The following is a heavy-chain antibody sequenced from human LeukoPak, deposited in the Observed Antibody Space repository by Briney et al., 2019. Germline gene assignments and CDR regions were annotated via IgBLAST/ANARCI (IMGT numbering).Heavy chain of an antibody. D-gene: IGHD6-19*01. CDR1: GFTFSIYA. J-gene: IGHJ4*02. Sequence: GGSLKLSCAASGFTFSIYAMTWVRQAPGRGLEWVSAISGSGGYTYYAGSVKGRFTISRDNSKNTVYLQINSLRAEDTAVYYCARGYGSDWYVLYWGQGTLVTVSS. CDR2: ISGSGGYT. CDR3: ARGYGSDWYVLY. V-gene: IGHV3-23*01.